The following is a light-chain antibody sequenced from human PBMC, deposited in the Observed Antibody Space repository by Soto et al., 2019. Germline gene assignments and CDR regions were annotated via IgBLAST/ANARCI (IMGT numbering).Light chain of an antibody. J-gene: IGKJ1*01. CDR2: AAS. Sequence: DIQVTQSPSSLSASVGDRVTITCRASQSISSYLNWYRQKPGRAPNLLIYAASKLQSGVPSRFSGSGSGTDFTLTISSLQPEDFAIYYCHQSYSAAWTFGQGTKVEIK. V-gene: IGKV1-39*01. CDR1: QSISSY. CDR3: HQSYSAAWT.